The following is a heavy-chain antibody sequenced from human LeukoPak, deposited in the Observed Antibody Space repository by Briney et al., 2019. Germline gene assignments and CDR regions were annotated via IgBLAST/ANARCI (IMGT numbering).Heavy chain of an antibody. D-gene: IGHD3-16*02. CDR3: ARGAGLRLGELSSPLDY. J-gene: IGHJ4*02. Sequence: SETLSLTCIVSGGSISSGGFYWSWIRRHPGEGPEWFGDIYHSGTTYYNPSLKSRVTISVDTSKNQFSLKLSSVTAADTAVYYCARGAGLRLGELSSPLDYWGQGTLVTVSS. CDR1: GGSISSGGFY. V-gene: IGHV4-31*03. CDR2: IYHSGTT.